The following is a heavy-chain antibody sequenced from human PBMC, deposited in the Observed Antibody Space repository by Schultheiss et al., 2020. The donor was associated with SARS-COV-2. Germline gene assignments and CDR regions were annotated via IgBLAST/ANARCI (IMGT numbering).Heavy chain of an antibody. D-gene: IGHD3-10*01. CDR3: ARVREGYYGSQYYIDY. V-gene: IGHV3-33*08. J-gene: IGHJ4*02. CDR1: EFPFSTYG. CDR2: IWYDGSNK. Sequence: GGSLRLSCAASEFPFSTYGMHWVRQAPGKGLEWVALIWYDGSNKFYADSVKGRFTISRDNAKNSVYLQMDSLRAEDTAIYYCARVREGYYGSQYYIDYWGQGTLVTVSS.